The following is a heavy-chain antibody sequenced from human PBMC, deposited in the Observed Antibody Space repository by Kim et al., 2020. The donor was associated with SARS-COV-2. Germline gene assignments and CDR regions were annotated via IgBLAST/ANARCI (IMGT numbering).Heavy chain of an antibody. J-gene: IGHJ4*02. Sequence: ASVKVSCKVSGYTLTELSMHWVRQAPGKGLEWMGGFDPEDGETIYAQKFQGRVTMTEDISTDTAYMDLSSLRSEDTAVYYCATANGRELLGYFDYWGQGTLVTVSS. D-gene: IGHD1-26*01. CDR3: ATANGRELLGYFDY. CDR1: GYTLTELS. CDR2: FDPEDGET. V-gene: IGHV1-24*01.